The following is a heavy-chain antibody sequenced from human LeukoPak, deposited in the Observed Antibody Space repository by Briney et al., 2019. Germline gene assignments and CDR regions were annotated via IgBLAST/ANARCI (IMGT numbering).Heavy chain of an antibody. CDR2: IYSSGST. J-gene: IGHJ5*02. Sequence: SETLSLTCSVSGGSISGYYWSWIRQPAGKGLEWIGRIYSSGSTNYNPSLKSRVTMSVDTSKKQFSLKPSSVTAADTAIYYCTKESCSSTSCYNNWFDPWGQGTLVTVSS. CDR1: GGSISGYY. CDR3: TKESCSSTSCYNNWFDP. D-gene: IGHD2-2*01. V-gene: IGHV4-4*07.